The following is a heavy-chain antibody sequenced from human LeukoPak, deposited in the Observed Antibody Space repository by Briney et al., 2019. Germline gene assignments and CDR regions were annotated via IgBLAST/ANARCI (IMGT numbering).Heavy chain of an antibody. CDR3: ARGGIQLWCDY. V-gene: IGHV3-30-3*01. CDR1: GFTFSSYA. D-gene: IGHD5-18*01. Sequence: PGGSLRLSCAASGFTFSSYAMHWVRQAPGTGPEWVAVISYDGSNKYYADSVKGRFTISRDNSKNTLYLQMNSLRAEDTAVYYCARGGIQLWCDYWGQGTLVTVSS. J-gene: IGHJ4*02. CDR2: ISYDGSNK.